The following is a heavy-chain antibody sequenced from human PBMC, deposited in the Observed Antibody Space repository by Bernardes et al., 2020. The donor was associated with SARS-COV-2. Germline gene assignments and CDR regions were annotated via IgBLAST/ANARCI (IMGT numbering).Heavy chain of an antibody. CDR1: GGSIGSDGYY. J-gene: IGHJ6*02. V-gene: IGHV4-39*01. CDR2: IYYVVST. Sequence: SETLSPTCIVSGGSIGSDGYYWGWIRQPPGKGLEWIGSIYYVVSTNYNPSLKSRVTISVDTSKNQFSLKVSSVTAADTAVYYCARHTTPTRYTSGWYDVGYYGMDVWGQGTTVTVSS. D-gene: IGHD6-13*01. CDR3: ARHTTPTRYTSGWYDVGYYGMDV.